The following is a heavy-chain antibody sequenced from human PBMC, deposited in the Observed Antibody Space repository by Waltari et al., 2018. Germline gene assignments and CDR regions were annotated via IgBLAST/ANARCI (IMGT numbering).Heavy chain of an antibody. Sequence: QVNLVESGGGVVQPGGSLRLSCAPSGSTFSHFGMHWVRQAPGKGLEWVALIWFDGSDKFYADSVRGRFTISRDNSARTLYLDMDSLRLDDTAMYYCAKDAFGNTYLDFWGQGTLVTVSS. CDR3: AKDAFGNTYLDF. V-gene: IGHV3-30*02. CDR1: GSTFSHFG. CDR2: IWFDGSDK. D-gene: IGHD2-2*02. J-gene: IGHJ4*02.